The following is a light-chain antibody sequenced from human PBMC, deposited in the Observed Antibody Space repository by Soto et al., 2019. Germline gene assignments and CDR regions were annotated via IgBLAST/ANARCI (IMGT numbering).Light chain of an antibody. V-gene: IGKV3-15*01. CDR3: QHHGGSPPLMYT. CDR1: QSVSSN. Sequence: EIVMTQSPATLSVSPGERATLSCRASQSVSSNLAWYQQKPGQAPRLLIYGASTRATGIPARFSGSGSGTEFTLTISSLQSEDFAVYYCQHHGGSPPLMYTFGQGTKLQIK. J-gene: IGKJ2*01. CDR2: GAS.